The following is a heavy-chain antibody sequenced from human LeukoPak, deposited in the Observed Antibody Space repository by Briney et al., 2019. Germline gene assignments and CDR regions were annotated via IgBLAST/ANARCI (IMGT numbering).Heavy chain of an antibody. CDR2: INPNSGGT. J-gene: IGHJ6*03. D-gene: IGHD2-2*01. CDR1: GYTFIAYY. V-gene: IGHV1-2*02. CDR3: ARGVCSSTTCSEYCYYYMDV. Sequence: GASVKVSCKASGYTFIAYYMHWVRQAPGQGLEWMGWINPNSGGTNYAQKFQGRVTMTRDTSISTAYMDLSRLRSDDTAVYYCARGVCSSTTCSEYCYYYMDVWGKGTTVTISS.